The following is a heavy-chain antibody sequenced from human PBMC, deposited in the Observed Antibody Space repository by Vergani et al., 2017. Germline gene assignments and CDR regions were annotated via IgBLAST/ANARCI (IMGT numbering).Heavy chain of an antibody. D-gene: IGHD2-21*01. CDR3: ARALWWGFPYYYYYYGMDV. CDR2: IGTAGDT. CDR1: GFTFSSYD. Sequence: EVQLVESGGGLVQPGGSLRLSCAASGFTFSSYDMHWVRQATGKGLEWVSAIGTAGDTYYPGSVKGRFTISRENAKNSLYLQMNSLRAGDTAVYYCARALWWGFPYYYYYYGMDVWGQGTTVTVSS. V-gene: IGHV3-13*01. J-gene: IGHJ6*02.